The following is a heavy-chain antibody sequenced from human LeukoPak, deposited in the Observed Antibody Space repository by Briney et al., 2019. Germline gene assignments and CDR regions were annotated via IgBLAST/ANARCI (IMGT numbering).Heavy chain of an antibody. CDR1: GFTFFNYA. CDR3: AKDLSYCSGGTCYTSRYYGMDV. D-gene: IGHD2-15*01. V-gene: IGHV3-23*01. CDR2: ISGSGGNT. Sequence: GGSLSLSCAASGFTFFNYAMSWVRQSPGKGLEWVSIISGSGGNTNYADSVKGRFTISRDNSNNTLYLQMNSLRAEDTAVYYCAKDLSYCSGGTCYTSRYYGMDVWGQGTTVTVSS. J-gene: IGHJ6*02.